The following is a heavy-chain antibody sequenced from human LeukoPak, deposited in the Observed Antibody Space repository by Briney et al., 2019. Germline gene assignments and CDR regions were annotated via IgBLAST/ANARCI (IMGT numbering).Heavy chain of an antibody. CDR3: AKGNNSISYNFDY. CDR2: ISSDGSVI. J-gene: IGHJ4*02. V-gene: IGHV3-74*01. Sequence: PGGSLRLSCAAFGFTLSGLWMHWVRQAPGKGLVWVARISSDGSVINYVDSVKGRSTISRDNAKNTLYLQMNSLRVEDTALYYCAKGNNSISYNFDYWGQGTLVTVSS. CDR1: GFTLSGLW. D-gene: IGHD4-11*01.